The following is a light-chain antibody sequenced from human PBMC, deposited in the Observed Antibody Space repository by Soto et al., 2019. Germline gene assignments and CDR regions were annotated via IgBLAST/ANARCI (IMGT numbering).Light chain of an antibody. V-gene: IGLV1-44*01. CDR2: SNN. J-gene: IGLJ2*01. CDR3: ASWDHSLNGRVV. Sequence: QSVLTQPPSASGTPGQRVTISCSGSSSNIGSNTVNWYQQLPGTAPKLLIYSNNQRPSGVPDRVSGSKSGTSASLAISGLQSEDEADYYCASWDHSLNGRVVFGGGTQLTVL. CDR1: SSNIGSNT.